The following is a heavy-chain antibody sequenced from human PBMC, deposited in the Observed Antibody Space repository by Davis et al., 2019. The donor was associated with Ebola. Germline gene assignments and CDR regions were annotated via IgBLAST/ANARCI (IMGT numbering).Heavy chain of an antibody. Sequence: GESLKISCAASGFTFSNYAMHWVRQAPGKGLEWVAVVSHSEREKFYADSVKGRFTISRDNSENTLYLQMDSLTADDTAVYSCARAVFHEVLDSWGQGTPVTVSS. V-gene: IGHV3-30*04. D-gene: IGHD3-3*01. CDR3: ARAVFHEVLDS. CDR2: VSHSEREK. CDR1: GFTFSNYA. J-gene: IGHJ4*02.